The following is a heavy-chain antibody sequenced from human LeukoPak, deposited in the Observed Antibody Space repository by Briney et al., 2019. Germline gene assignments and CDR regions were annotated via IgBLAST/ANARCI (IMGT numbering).Heavy chain of an antibody. J-gene: IGHJ6*03. CDR1: GGSISSSNW. D-gene: IGHD3-3*01. V-gene: IGHV4-4*02. CDR2: IYHSGST. CDR3: ARGYPFWSGYSHHYYYYYMDV. Sequence: SETLSLTCAVSGGSISSSNWWSWVRPPPGKGLEWIGEIYHSGSTNYNPSLKSRVTISVDNSKNQFSLKLSSVTAADTAVYYCARGYPFWSGYSHHYYYYYMDVWGKGTTVTVSS.